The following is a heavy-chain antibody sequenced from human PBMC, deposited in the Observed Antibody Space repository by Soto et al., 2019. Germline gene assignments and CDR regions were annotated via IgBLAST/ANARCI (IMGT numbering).Heavy chain of an antibody. CDR1: GFSLTTGVG. CDR2: LYWNAEK. J-gene: IGHJ5*02. V-gene: IGHV2-5*01. CDR3: APRVNMPWGPYNYLVP. D-gene: IGHD1-1*01. Sequence: PGPTRVNPTQTLKLTSSFSGFSLTTGVGVGCIRQPPGKALEWLAILYWNAEKLYNPSLKTRLTITKDTSKHQVVLTVTDMDPVHTATYYCAPRVNMPWGPYNYLVPWGQGTLVTVSS.